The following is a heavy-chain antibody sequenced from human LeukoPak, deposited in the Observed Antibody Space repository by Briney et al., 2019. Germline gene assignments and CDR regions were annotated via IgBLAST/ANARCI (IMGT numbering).Heavy chain of an antibody. D-gene: IGHD6-19*01. CDR3: ARQQWLDGAYYFDY. Sequence: GGSLRLSCAASGFTFSGSTMNWVRQAPGKGLEWVSFISTSSSYIYYADSVRGRFTISRDNAKNSLYLQMNSLRAEDTAVYYCARQQWLDGAYYFDYWGQGTLVSVSS. CDR2: ISTSSSYI. CDR1: GFTFSGST. V-gene: IGHV3-21*01. J-gene: IGHJ4*02.